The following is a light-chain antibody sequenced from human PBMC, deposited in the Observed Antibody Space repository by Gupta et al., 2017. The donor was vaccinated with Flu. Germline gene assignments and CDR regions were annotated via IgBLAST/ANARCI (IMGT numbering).Light chain of an antibody. CDR2: GVT. V-gene: IGLV2-14*01. CDR3: SSYISSSTLV. CDR1: SSDIGSYKY. Sequence: QSALTQPAPVSGSPGQSITTSCTGTSSDIGSYKYVSWYQQHPGQAPTLLIYGVTNRTSGVSNRFSASKSGNTASLTISVLQAEDEADYYCSSYISSSTLVFGGGTKLTVL. J-gene: IGLJ3*02.